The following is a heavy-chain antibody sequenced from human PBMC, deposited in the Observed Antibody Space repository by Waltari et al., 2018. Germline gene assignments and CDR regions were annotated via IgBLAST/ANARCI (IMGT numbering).Heavy chain of an antibody. D-gene: IGHD2-15*01. V-gene: IGHV1-8*03. CDR2: MKHNSGNT. CDR1: GYTFTRYD. J-gene: IGHJ3*02. Sequence: QVQLVQSGAEVKKPGASVKVSCKASGYTFTRYDINWVRQATGPGLEWVGWMKHNSGNTGDAQKFHGRVTITRNTARSTAYMGLSSLRSEDTAVYYCARPYGGNQVGAFDIWGQGTMVTVSS. CDR3: ARPYGGNQVGAFDI.